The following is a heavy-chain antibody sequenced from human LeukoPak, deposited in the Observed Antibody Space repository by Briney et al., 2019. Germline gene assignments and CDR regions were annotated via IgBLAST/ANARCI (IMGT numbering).Heavy chain of an antibody. CDR3: TSRSGNSDYDYYYYYGMDV. Sequence: GGSLRLSCAASGFTFSGSAMHWVRQASGKGLEWVGRIRSKANNYATAYAASVKGRFTISRDDLRNTAYLQMNSLKTEDTAVYYCTSRSGNSDYDYYYYYGMDVWGQGATVTVSS. D-gene: IGHD5-12*01. CDR1: GFTFSGSA. J-gene: IGHJ6*02. CDR2: IRSKANNYAT. V-gene: IGHV3-73*01.